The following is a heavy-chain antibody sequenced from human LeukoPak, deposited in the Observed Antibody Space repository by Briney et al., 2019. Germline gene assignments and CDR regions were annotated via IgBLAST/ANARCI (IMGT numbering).Heavy chain of an antibody. CDR1: GGTFDTYA. CDR3: ARVGDSILVSDAFDV. CDR2: IIPFIGEP. J-gene: IGHJ3*01. D-gene: IGHD2-15*01. V-gene: IGHV1-69*04. Sequence: ASVKVSCKASGGTFDTYATNWVRQVPGQGLEWMGRIIPFIGEPDYSHKFQERVTITADKSATTAYMEVSSLRADDTTMYYCARVGDSILVSDAFDVWGQGTMVIVSS.